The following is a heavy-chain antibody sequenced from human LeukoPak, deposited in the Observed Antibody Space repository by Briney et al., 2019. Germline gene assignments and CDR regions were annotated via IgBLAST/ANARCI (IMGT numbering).Heavy chain of an antibody. CDR2: IKQDGSEK. Sequence: GGSLRLSCADSGITFSRYCMTWVRQAPGKGLEWAANIKQDGSEKYYVDSVKGRFTISRDNAKNSLYLQMSSLRAEDTAVYYCARVAAAAFYDAFDIWGQGTMVTVSS. D-gene: IGHD6-13*01. J-gene: IGHJ3*02. CDR3: ARVAAAAFYDAFDI. V-gene: IGHV3-7*01. CDR1: GITFSRYC.